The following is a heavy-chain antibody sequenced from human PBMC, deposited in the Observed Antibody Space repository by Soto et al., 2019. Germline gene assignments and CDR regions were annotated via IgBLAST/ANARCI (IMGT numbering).Heavy chain of an antibody. V-gene: IGHV4-39*01. D-gene: IGHD4-4*01. J-gene: IGHJ4*02. CDR3: ARRVTRPERFDY. Sequence: SETLSLTCTVSGGSISRSTYYWGWIRQPPGKGLEWIGNIYYSGNTYYNPSLQSRVTISVDTSKNQFSLKLTSATAADTAVYYCARRVTRPERFDYWGQGALVTVSS. CDR2: IYYSGNT. CDR1: GGSISRSTYY.